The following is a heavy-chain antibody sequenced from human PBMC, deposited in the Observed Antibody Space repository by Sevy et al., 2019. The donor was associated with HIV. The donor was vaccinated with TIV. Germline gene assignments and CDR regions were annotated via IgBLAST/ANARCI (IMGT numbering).Heavy chain of an antibody. CDR2: ISYDGISK. CDR1: GFTFSSFH. Sequence: GGSLRLSCAASGFTFSSFHMHWVRQAPGKGLEWVALISYDGISKYYGDSVKGRFTVSRDNSKNTLYLQMNSLRAEDTAVYYCARDHMTTVTKFHYWGQGTLVTVSS. D-gene: IGHD4-17*01. V-gene: IGHV3-30-3*01. J-gene: IGHJ4*02. CDR3: ARDHMTTVTKFHY.